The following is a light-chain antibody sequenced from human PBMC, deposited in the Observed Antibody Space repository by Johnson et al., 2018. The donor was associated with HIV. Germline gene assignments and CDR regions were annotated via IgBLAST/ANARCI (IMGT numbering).Light chain of an antibody. V-gene: IGLV1-51*01. CDR3: GAWDSSLSAYV. J-gene: IGLJ1*01. Sequence: QSMLTQPPSVSAAPGQKVTISCSGSSSNIGNNYVSWYQQLPGTAPKLLIYDNNKRPSGISDRFSGSKSGTSATLGITGLQTGDEADYYCGAWDSSLSAYVFGTGTKVTV. CDR1: SSNIGNNY. CDR2: DNN.